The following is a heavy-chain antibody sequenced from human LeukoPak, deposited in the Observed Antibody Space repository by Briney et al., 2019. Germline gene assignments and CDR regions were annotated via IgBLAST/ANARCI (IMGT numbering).Heavy chain of an antibody. V-gene: IGHV1-69*04. D-gene: IGHD6-13*01. CDR1: GGTFSSYA. CDR3: ARIPAAGPFELDP. Sequence: SVKVSCKASGGTFSSYAISWVRQAPGQGLEWMGRIIPILGIANYAQKFQGRVTITADKSTSTAYMELSSLRSEDTAVYYCARIPAAGPFELDPWGQGTLVTVSS. CDR2: IIPILGIA. J-gene: IGHJ5*02.